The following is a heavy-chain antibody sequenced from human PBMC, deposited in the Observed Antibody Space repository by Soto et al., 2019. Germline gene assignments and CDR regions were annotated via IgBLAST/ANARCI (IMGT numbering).Heavy chain of an antibody. J-gene: IGHJ2*01. Sequence: GGSLRLSCAASGFTFSSYSMNWVRQAPGKGLEWVSSISSSSSYIYYADSVKGRFTISRDNAKNSLYLQMNSLRAEDTAVYYCARDPLPKFCSSTSCYDWSEYFDLWGRGTLVTVSS. CDR2: ISSSSSYI. V-gene: IGHV3-21*01. D-gene: IGHD2-2*01. CDR1: GFTFSSYS. CDR3: ARDPLPKFCSSTSCYDWSEYFDL.